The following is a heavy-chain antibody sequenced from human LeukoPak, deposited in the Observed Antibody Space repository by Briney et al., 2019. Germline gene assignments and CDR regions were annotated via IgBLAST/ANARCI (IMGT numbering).Heavy chain of an antibody. V-gene: IGHV4-4*09. D-gene: IGHD3-3*01. CDR1: GGSISSYH. Sequence: PSETLSLTCTVSGGSISSYHWSWIRQPPGKGLEWIGYIYTSGSTNYNPSLKSRVTTSVDTSKNQFSLKLSSVTAADTAAYYCARLPSSVFGWFDPWGQGTLVTVSS. CDR3: ARLPSSVFGWFDP. J-gene: IGHJ5*02. CDR2: IYTSGST.